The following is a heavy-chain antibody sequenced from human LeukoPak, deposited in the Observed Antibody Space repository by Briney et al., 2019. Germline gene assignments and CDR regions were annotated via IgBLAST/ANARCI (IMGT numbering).Heavy chain of an antibody. CDR2: IRQDGNEK. D-gene: IGHD3-9*01. CDR1: GFTFSNYW. Sequence: GGSLRLSCAASGFTFSNYWMSWVRQAPGKGQEWVANIRQDGNEKYYVGSVRGRFTISRDNAKNSLYLQMNSLRAEDTAVYYCARHYDILTGTFPYYWGQGTLVTVSS. V-gene: IGHV3-7*03. CDR3: ARHYDILTGTFPYY. J-gene: IGHJ4*02.